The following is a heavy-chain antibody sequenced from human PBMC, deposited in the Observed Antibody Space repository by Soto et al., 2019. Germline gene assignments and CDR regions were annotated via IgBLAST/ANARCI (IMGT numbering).Heavy chain of an antibody. Sequence: GGSLRLSCAASGFTFSSYSMNWVRQAPGKGLEWVSSISSSSSYIYYADSVKGRFTISRDNAKNSLYLQMNSLRAEDTAVYYCAKMARSTGGNFYFDYWGQGTLVTVSS. CDR2: ISSSSSYI. J-gene: IGHJ4*02. CDR3: AKMARSTGGNFYFDY. D-gene: IGHD2-21*02. CDR1: GFTFSSYS. V-gene: IGHV3-21*04.